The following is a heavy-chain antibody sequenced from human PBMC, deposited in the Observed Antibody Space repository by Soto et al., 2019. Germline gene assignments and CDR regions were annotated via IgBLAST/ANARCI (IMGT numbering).Heavy chain of an antibody. CDR3: ARGTTTSACSAMDV. D-gene: IGHD1-1*01. Sequence: QVQLVESGGGVVQPGRSLRLSCAASGFTFSNNAMDWVRQAPGKGLEWVAVISYDGSKKYIAESVKGRFTISRDNSKNTLFLQMNGLRAEDTAVYYCARGTTTSACSAMDVWCQGTTVTVSS. CDR2: ISYDGSKK. J-gene: IGHJ6*02. CDR1: GFTFSNNA. V-gene: IGHV3-30-3*01.